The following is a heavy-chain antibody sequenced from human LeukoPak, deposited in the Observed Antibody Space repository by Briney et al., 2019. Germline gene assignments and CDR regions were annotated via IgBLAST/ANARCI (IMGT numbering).Heavy chain of an antibody. CDR3: AFGDYYDSSGYTFDI. D-gene: IGHD3-22*01. CDR1: GYTFTSYG. Sequence: ASVKVSCKASGYTFTSYGISWVRQAPGQGLEWMGWISAYNGNTNYAQKFQGRVTMTRDMSTSTVYMELSSLRSEDTAVYYCAFGDYYDSSGYTFDIWGQGTMVTVSS. CDR2: ISAYNGNT. V-gene: IGHV1-18*01. J-gene: IGHJ3*02.